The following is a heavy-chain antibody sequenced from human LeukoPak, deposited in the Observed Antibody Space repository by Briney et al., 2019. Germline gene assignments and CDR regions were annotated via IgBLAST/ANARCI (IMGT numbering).Heavy chain of an antibody. CDR1: GFTVSSNY. V-gene: IGHV3-53*01. CDR2: IYSGGST. J-gene: IGHJ6*02. Sequence: LPGGSLRLSCAASGFTVSSNYMSWVRQAPGEGLEWVSVIYSGGSTYYADSVKGRFTISRDNSKSTLYLQMNSLRAEDTAVYYCARERPPPGYYYYYGMDVWGQGTTVTVSS. CDR3: ARERPPPGYYYYYGMDV.